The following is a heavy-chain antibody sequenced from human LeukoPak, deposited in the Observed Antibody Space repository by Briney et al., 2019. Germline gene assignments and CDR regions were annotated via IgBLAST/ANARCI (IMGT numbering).Heavy chain of an antibody. J-gene: IGHJ4*02. CDR2: INTFNGNT. Sequence: ASVKVSCKASGYAFITFGISWVRQAPGQGLEWMGWINTFNGNTNYAQKLLGRVTMTTDTSTDTAYMELRSLRSDDTAVYYCARPQDGYNPNFFDYWGQGTLVTVSS. CDR1: GYAFITFG. CDR3: ARPQDGYNPNFFDY. D-gene: IGHD5-24*01. V-gene: IGHV1-18*01.